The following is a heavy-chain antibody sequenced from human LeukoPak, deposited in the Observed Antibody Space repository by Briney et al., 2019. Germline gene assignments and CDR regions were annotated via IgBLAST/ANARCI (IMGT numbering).Heavy chain of an antibody. CDR1: GFTFSSYW. D-gene: IGHD2-2*01. Sequence: GGSLRLSCAASGFTFSSYWMSWVRQAPGKGLEWVSVIYSGGSTYYADSVKGRFTISRDNSKNTLYLQMNSLRAEDTAVYYCARDRGVPAYYFDYWGQGTLVTVSS. V-gene: IGHV3-66*01. J-gene: IGHJ4*02. CDR2: IYSGGST. CDR3: ARDRGVPAYYFDY.